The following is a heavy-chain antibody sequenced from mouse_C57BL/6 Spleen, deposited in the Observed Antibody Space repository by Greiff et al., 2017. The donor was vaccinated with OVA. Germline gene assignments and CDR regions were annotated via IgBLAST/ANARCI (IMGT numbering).Heavy chain of an antibody. CDR1: GFNIKDDY. D-gene: IGHD2-10*01. Sequence: EVHLVESGAELVRPGASVKLSCTASGFNIKDDYMHWVKQRPEQGLEWIGWIDPENGDTEYASKFQGKATITADTSSNTAYLQLSSLASEDTAVYYCTTLPQFAYWGQGTLVTVSA. CDR3: TTLPQFAY. J-gene: IGHJ3*01. CDR2: IDPENGDT. V-gene: IGHV14-4*01.